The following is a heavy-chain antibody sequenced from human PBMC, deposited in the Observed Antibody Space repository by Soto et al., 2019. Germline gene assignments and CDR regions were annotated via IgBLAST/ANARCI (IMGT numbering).Heavy chain of an antibody. CDR1: GFTFSSYS. V-gene: IGHV3-21*01. Sequence: GGSLRLSCAASGFTFSSYSMNWVRQAPGKGLEWVSSISSSSSYIYYADSVKGRFTISRDNAKNSLYLQMNSLRAEDTAVYYCARWAYCGGDCYFDYWGQGTLVTVSS. CDR3: ARWAYCGGDCYFDY. D-gene: IGHD2-21*02. J-gene: IGHJ4*02. CDR2: ISSSSSYI.